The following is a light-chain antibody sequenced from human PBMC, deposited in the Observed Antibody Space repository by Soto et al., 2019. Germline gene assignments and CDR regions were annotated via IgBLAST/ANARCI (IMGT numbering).Light chain of an antibody. CDR1: SSNIGNNY. CDR2: ENN. J-gene: IGLJ1*01. Sequence: QSVLTQPPSVSAAPGQKVTISCSGGSSNIGNNYVSWYQQLPGTAPKLLIYENNKRPSGIPDRFSGSKSGTSATLGITGLQTGDEANYYCGTWDSSLSAGRGVFGTGTKLTVL. CDR3: GTWDSSLSAGRGV. V-gene: IGLV1-51*02.